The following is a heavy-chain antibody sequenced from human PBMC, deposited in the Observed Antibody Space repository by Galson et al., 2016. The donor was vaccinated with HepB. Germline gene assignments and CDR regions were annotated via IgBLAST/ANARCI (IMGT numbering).Heavy chain of an antibody. CDR3: ARAHWHLVDEEYYGMDV. CDR2: ISSSSLST. V-gene: IGHV3-11*06. J-gene: IGHJ6*02. D-gene: IGHD6-6*01. CDR1: GFTFSDYY. Sequence: SLRLSCAASGFTFSDYYMNWIRQAPGKGLEWVSYISSSSLSTNYADSVRGRFTISRDNAKNSLYLQMNSLRAEDTAVYYCARAHWHLVDEEYYGMDVWGQGTTVTVSS.